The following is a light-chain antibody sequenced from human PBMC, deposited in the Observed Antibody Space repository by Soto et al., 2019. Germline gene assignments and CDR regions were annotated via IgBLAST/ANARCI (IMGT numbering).Light chain of an antibody. CDR1: QDISNY. Sequence: DIQMTQSPSSLSASVGDRVTITCQASQDISNYLNWYQQKPGKAPKLLIYDASNLETGAPSRFSGSGSGTDFTFTISSLQPEDIATYYCQQYDNLPGTFGQGTKLEIK. V-gene: IGKV1-33*01. CDR3: QQYDNLPGT. J-gene: IGKJ2*02. CDR2: DAS.